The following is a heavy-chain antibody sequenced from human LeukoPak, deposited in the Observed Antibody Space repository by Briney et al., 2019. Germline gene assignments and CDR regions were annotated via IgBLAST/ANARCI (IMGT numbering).Heavy chain of an antibody. Sequence: GGSLRLSCVASGFTFSSYAMSWVRQAPGKGLEWVSTISATTGSTHYADSVKGRFTISRDNSKNTLYLQMNSLRAEDTAVYYCASRSYYPSDGGQGTLVTVSS. CDR1: GFTFSSYA. CDR3: ASRSYYPSD. V-gene: IGHV3-23*01. D-gene: IGHD3-10*01. CDR2: ISATTGST. J-gene: IGHJ4*02.